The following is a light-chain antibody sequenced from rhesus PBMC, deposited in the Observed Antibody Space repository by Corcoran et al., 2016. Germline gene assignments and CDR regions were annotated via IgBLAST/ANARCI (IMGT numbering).Light chain of an antibody. CDR3: QKYSSSPPLT. CDR1: QSISSW. CDR2: KAS. V-gene: IGKV1-22*01. Sequence: DIQMTQSPSSLSASVGDTVTITCRASQSISSWLAWYQQKPGKAPKLLIYKASSLQNGVPSRFGGSGSGADFTLTISSLQSEDFATYYCQKYSSSPPLTFGGGTKVDLK. J-gene: IGKJ4*01.